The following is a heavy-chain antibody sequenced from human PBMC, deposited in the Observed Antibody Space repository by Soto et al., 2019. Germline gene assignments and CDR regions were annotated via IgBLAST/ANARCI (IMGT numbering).Heavy chain of an antibody. J-gene: IGHJ4*02. CDR3: ERVITDYDILTGYTDY. CDR2: ISYDGSNK. CDR1: GFTFSSYA. V-gene: IGHV3-30-3*01. Sequence: QVQLVESGGGVVQPGRSLRLSCAASGFTFSSYAMHWVRQAPGKGLEWVAVISYDGSNKYYADSVKGRFTISRDNSKNTLYLQMNSLRAEDTAVYYCERVITDYDILTGYTDYWGQGTLVTVSS. D-gene: IGHD3-9*01.